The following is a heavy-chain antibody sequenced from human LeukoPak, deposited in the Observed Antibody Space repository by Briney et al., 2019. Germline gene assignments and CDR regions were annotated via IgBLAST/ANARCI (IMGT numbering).Heavy chain of an antibody. J-gene: IGHJ4*02. V-gene: IGHV4-59*01. CDR2: MHYSGST. CDR3: ASRIAVAGGHFDY. CDR1: GGSISSYY. Sequence: PSETLSLTCTVSGGSISSYYWSWIRQPPGKGLEWIGYMHYSGSTDYNPSLKSRVTISVDTSNNQFSLKLSSVTAADTAVYYCASRIAVAGGHFDYWGQGTLVTVSS. D-gene: IGHD6-19*01.